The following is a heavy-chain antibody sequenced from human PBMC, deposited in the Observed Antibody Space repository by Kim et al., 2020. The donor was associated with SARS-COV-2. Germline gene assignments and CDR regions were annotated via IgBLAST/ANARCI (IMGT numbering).Heavy chain of an antibody. CDR3: AKDTIAVVAAKGSIIDY. CDR1: GFTFSSYA. CDR2: ISGSGGST. V-gene: IGHV3-23*01. J-gene: IGHJ4*02. Sequence: GGSLRLSCAASGFTFSSYAMSWVRQAPGKGLEWVSAISGSGGSTYYADSVKGRFTISRDNSKNTLYLQMNSLRAEDTAVYYCAKDTIAVVAAKGSIIDYWGQGTLVTVSS. D-gene: IGHD2-15*01.